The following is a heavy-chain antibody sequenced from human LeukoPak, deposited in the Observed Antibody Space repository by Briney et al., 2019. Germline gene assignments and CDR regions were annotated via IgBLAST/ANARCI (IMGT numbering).Heavy chain of an antibody. CDR1: GYTFTIYD. J-gene: IGHJ4*02. Sequence: ASVKVSCKASGYTFTIYDINWVRQATGQGLEWMGWMNTNSGNTGYAQKFQGRATITRNTSISTAYMELSSLRSEDTAVYYCARARGVYYDRWFDYWGQGTLVTVSS. CDR2: MNTNSGNT. CDR3: ARARGVYYDRWFDY. V-gene: IGHV1-8*03. D-gene: IGHD3-22*01.